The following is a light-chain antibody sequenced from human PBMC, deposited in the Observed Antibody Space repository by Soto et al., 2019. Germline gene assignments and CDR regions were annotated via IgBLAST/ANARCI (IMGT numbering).Light chain of an antibody. J-gene: IGLJ1*01. CDR1: SSDVGSYKD. Sequence: QSVLTQPRSVSGSPGQSVTISCTGTSSDVGSYKDVSWYQHHPGKVPKLMIYDVSERPSGVPDRFSGSKSGNTASLTISGRQAEDEANYYCCAYADTVAVFGTGTKVTAL. CDR2: DVS. CDR3: CAYADTVAV. V-gene: IGLV2-11*01.